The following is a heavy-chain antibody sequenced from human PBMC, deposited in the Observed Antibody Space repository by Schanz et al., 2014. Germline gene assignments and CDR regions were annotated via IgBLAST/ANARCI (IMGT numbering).Heavy chain of an antibody. V-gene: IGHV3-48*01. D-gene: IGHD3-3*01. CDR2: VSRSTPDI. CDR1: GFAFSSFA. CDR3: VRDSFFAFDY. Sequence: VHLLESGGGLVEPGGSLRLSCVASGFAFSSFAMTWVRQARGKGLEWVSYVSRSTPDIYYADSVKGRFTMSRDNAKNSVFLQMNSLRAEDTAVYYCVRDSFFAFDYWGQGTLVTVSS. J-gene: IGHJ4*02.